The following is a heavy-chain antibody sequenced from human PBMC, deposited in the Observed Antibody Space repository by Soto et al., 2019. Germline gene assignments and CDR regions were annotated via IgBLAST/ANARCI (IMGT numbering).Heavy chain of an antibody. D-gene: IGHD4-4*01. V-gene: IGHV3-74*01. CDR3: AREDDYSSIDF. J-gene: IGHJ4*02. Sequence: GGSLRLSCAASGFTFSSYWMHWVRQAPGKGLVWVSRLNNDGSSTTYADSVKGRFTISRDNANNTLYLQMNSLRVEDTAVYYCAREDDYSSIDFWGQGTLVTVSS. CDR2: LNNDGSST. CDR1: GFTFSSYW.